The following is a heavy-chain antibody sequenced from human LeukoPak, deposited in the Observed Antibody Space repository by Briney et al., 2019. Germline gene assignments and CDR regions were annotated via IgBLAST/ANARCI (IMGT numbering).Heavy chain of an antibody. Sequence: PSETLSLTCTVSDGSINDYYWGWIRQPPGKELEWIGYIYYTGSTNYNPSLKSRVTISVDTSKNQFSLKLSSVTAADTAVYYCARVSSTNWYFDLWGRGTLVTVSS. D-gene: IGHD2/OR15-2a*01. CDR2: IYYTGST. J-gene: IGHJ2*01. V-gene: IGHV4-59*01. CDR3: ARVSSTNWYFDL. CDR1: DGSINDYY.